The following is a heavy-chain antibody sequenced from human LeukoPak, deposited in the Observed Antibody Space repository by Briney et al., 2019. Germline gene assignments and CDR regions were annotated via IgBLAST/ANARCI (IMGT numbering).Heavy chain of an antibody. J-gene: IGHJ2*01. CDR3: ARDSGDRYCGGDCIWYFDL. CDR1: GGSISSYY. V-gene: IGHV4-59*01. CDR2: IYYSGST. D-gene: IGHD2-21*02. Sequence: SETLSLTCTVSGGSISSYYWSWIRQPPGKGLEGIGYIYYSGSTNYNPSLTSRVTISVDTSKNQFSLKLSSVNAADTAVYYCARDSGDRYCGGDCIWYFDLWGRGTLVTVSS.